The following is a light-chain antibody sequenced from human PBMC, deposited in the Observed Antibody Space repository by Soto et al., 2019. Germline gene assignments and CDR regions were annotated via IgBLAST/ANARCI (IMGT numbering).Light chain of an antibody. CDR2: DAS. CDR1: QDISNY. V-gene: IGKV1-33*01. J-gene: IGKJ5*01. CDR3: QQYDNLPRS. Sequence: DIQMTQSPSSLSASVVDRVTITCQASQDISNYLNWYQQKPGKAPQLLIYDASNWETGVPSRFSGSGSGTDFTFTISSLQPEDIATYYCQQYDNLPRSFGQGTRLEIK.